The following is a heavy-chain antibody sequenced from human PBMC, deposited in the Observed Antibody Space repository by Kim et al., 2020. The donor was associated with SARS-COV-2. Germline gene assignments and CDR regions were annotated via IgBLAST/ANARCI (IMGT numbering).Heavy chain of an antibody. V-gene: IGHV3-49*04. D-gene: IGHD4-4*01. J-gene: IGHJ6*02. Sequence: GGSLRLSCTASGFTFGDYAMSWVRQAPGKGLEWVGFIRSKAYGGTTEYAASVKGRFTIPRDDSKSIAYLQMNSLKTEDTAVYYCTSDYSNYVGYYYGMDVWGRGTTVTVSS. CDR1: GFTFGDYA. CDR2: IRSKAYGGTT. CDR3: TSDYSNYVGYYYGMDV.